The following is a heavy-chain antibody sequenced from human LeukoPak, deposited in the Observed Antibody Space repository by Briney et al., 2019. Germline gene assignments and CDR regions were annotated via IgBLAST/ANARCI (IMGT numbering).Heavy chain of an antibody. CDR3: ARAMSRAFNL. CDR1: RDTLSNINAA. J-gene: IGHJ3*01. Sequence: SQTLSLTCVISRDTLSNINAASNWIRQSPSRGLEWLGRTYYSSKWYNDYAVSLKSRITINPDPSKNQFSLQLNSVTPEDTARYYGARAMSRAFNLWGQGTVVTVSS. D-gene: IGHD3-10*01. V-gene: IGHV6-1*01. CDR2: TYYSSKWYN.